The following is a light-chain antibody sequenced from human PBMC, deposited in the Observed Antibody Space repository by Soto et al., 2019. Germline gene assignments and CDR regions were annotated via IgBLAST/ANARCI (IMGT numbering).Light chain of an antibody. CDR2: LAS. J-gene: IGKJ2*01. CDR3: QQFGSSPST. Sequence: EIGLTQCPGTLSLSPGKRATFSCRASQSVSDILIASYQQKPGQATRLRGYLASTRAKGIPDRFSGSGSATAFSLTISRLEPEDFPGYYCQQFGSSPSTFGQVTKVEIK. V-gene: IGKV3-20*01. CDR1: QSVSDIL.